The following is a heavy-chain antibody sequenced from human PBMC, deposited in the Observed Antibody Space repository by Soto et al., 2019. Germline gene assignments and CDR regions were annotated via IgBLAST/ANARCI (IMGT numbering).Heavy chain of an antibody. D-gene: IGHD2-21*02. Sequence: EVQLVESGGGLVKPGGSLRLSCAASGFTFSSYSMNWVRQAPGKGLEWVSSISSSSSYIYYADSVKGRFTISRDNAKNSLYLQRNSLRAEDTAVYYCAREGGGDCESLGFDYWGQGTLVTVSS. CDR3: AREGGGDCESLGFDY. V-gene: IGHV3-21*01. CDR1: GFTFSSYS. CDR2: ISSSSSYI. J-gene: IGHJ4*02.